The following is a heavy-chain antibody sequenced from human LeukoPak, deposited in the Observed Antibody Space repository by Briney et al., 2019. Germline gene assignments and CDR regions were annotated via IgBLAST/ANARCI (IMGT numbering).Heavy chain of an antibody. Sequence: PGGSLRLSCAASGFTFSSYSMNWVRQAPGKGLEWVSYISSRSTSIYCANSVRGRFTISRDNAKNSLYLQMNSLRDEDTAVYSCARAKDGDDHPGDYWGQGTLVTVSS. V-gene: IGHV3-48*02. CDR2: ISSRSTSI. CDR3: ARAKDGDDHPGDY. D-gene: IGHD4-17*01. CDR1: GFTFSSYS. J-gene: IGHJ4*02.